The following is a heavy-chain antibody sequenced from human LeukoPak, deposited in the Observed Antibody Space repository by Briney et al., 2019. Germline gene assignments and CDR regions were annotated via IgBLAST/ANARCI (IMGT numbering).Heavy chain of an antibody. Sequence: SETLSLTCTVSGGSIRSSGYYWDWIRQPPGKGLEWVGSIFYTGSTYYNPSLKSRVTISADTSKNHFSLKASSVTAADTAVYYCARPSGYSGYDYGYWGQGTLVSVSS. CDR3: ARPSGYSGYDYGY. CDR2: IFYTGST. D-gene: IGHD5-12*01. CDR1: GGSIRSSGYY. V-gene: IGHV4-39*02. J-gene: IGHJ4*02.